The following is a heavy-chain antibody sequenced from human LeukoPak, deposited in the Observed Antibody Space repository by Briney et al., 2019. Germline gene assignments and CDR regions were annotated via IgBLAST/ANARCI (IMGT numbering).Heavy chain of an antibody. CDR1: GFTFSTYS. J-gene: IGHJ3*02. D-gene: IGHD3-10*01. CDR2: IATSSDYI. Sequence: TPGGSLRLSCAASGFTFSTYSMNWVRQAPGKGLEWVSSIATSSDYIYYAGSLKGRFTISRDNAKNSLYLHMNSLRPDDTAVYYCARGRSITILRGVAISDGFDIWGQGTEVTVS. CDR3: ARGRSITILRGVAISDGFDI. V-gene: IGHV3-21*06.